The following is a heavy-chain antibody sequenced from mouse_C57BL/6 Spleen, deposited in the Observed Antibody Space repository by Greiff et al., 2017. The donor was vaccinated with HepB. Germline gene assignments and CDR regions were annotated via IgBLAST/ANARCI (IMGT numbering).Heavy chain of an antibody. CDR1: GYTFTSYW. CDR3: AKTPSSPSWYFDV. J-gene: IGHJ1*03. V-gene: IGHV1-55*01. CDR2: IYPGSGST. D-gene: IGHD1-1*01. Sequence: QVQLQQPGAELVKPGASVKMSCKASGYTFTSYWITWVKQRPGPGLEWIGDIYPGSGSTNYNEKFKSKATLTVDTSSSPAYKQLSSLTSEDSAVYYCAKTPSSPSWYFDVWGTGTTVTVSS.